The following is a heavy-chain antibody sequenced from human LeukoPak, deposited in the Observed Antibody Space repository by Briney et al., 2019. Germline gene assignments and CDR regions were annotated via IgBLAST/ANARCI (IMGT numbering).Heavy chain of an antibody. J-gene: IGHJ4*02. CDR3: ARRASSGSWYFFDY. V-gene: IGHV4-59*08. CDR1: GGSISSNY. CDR2: IYYSGST. Sequence: PSETLSLTCTVSGGSISSNYWSWIRQPPGKGLEWIGYIYYSGSTNYNPSLKSRVTISVDTSKNQFSLKLSSVTAADAAVYYCARRASSGSWYFFDYWGQGTLVTVSS. D-gene: IGHD6-13*01.